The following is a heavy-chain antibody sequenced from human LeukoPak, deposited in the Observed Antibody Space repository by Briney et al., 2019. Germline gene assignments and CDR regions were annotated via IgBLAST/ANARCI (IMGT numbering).Heavy chain of an antibody. J-gene: IGHJ4*02. CDR1: GFTFSDYY. Sequence: GGSLRLSCAASGFTFSDYYMSWIRQAAGKGLQWVSYISSSRSTIYYADFVKGRFTISRDTAKNSLYLQMNTLRSEDTAVYYCAREGGALDYYDTSGYLYYFDYWGQGTLVTVSS. CDR2: ISSSRSTI. V-gene: IGHV3-11*04. D-gene: IGHD3-22*01. CDR3: AREGGALDYYDTSGYLYYFDY.